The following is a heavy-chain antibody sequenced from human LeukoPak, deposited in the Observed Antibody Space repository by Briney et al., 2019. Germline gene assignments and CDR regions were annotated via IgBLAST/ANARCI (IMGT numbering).Heavy chain of an antibody. CDR2: INSNGSST. D-gene: IGHD3-10*01. V-gene: IGHV3-74*01. CDR1: GFTFSSYW. J-gene: IGHJ4*02. Sequence: GGSLRLSCAASGFTFSSYWMHWVRQAPGKGLVWVSRINSNGSSTSYADSVKGRFTISRDNAKHTLYLQMNSLRVEDTAVYYCARDGIRGEEFDYWGQGTLVTVSS. CDR3: ARDGIRGEEFDY.